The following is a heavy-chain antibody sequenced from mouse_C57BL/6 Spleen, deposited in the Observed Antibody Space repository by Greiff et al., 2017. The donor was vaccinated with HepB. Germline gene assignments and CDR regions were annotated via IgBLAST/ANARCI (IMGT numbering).Heavy chain of an antibody. CDR3: SRTARIKY. CDR2: ISYSGST. CDR1: GYSITSGYG. V-gene: IGHV3-2*02. Sequence: EVQLQESGPGLVKPSQSLSLTCTVTGYSITSGYGWNWIRQFPGNKLEWMGYISYSGSTNYNPSLNSRIPITRDTSNNQFFLQLNSVTTEDTATYYCSRTARIKYWGQGTTLTVSS. D-gene: IGHD1-2*01. J-gene: IGHJ2*01.